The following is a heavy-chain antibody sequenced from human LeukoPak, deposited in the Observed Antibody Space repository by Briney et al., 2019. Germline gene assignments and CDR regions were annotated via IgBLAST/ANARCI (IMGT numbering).Heavy chain of an antibody. CDR1: GDSVSSNSAA. Sequence: SQTLSLTCAISGDSVSSNSAAWNWIRQSPSRGLEWLGRTYYRSKWYNDYAVSVKSRITINPDTSKNQFSLQLNSVTPEDTAVYYCARASLGYSSGWYVYGFDYWGQGTLVTVSS. V-gene: IGHV6-1*01. D-gene: IGHD6-19*01. CDR2: TYYRSKWYN. J-gene: IGHJ4*02. CDR3: ARASLGYSSGWYVYGFDY.